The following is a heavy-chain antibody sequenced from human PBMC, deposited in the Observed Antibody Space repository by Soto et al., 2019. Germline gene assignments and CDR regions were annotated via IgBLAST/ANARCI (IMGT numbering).Heavy chain of an antibody. CDR1: GFTFSNYA. Sequence: QVQLVESGGGVVQPGRSLRLSCAASGFTFSNYAMYWVRQAPGKGLEWVAVLSYDGNNKYYADSVKGRFTISRDNSKXPXYXQLXSLRVEDTAVYYCAGAGCDGGSCYPLGGQRYGMEVWGQGTPVTVSS. V-gene: IGHV3-30-3*01. CDR2: LSYDGNNK. CDR3: AGAGCDGGSCYPLGGQRYGMEV. D-gene: IGHD2-15*01. J-gene: IGHJ6*02.